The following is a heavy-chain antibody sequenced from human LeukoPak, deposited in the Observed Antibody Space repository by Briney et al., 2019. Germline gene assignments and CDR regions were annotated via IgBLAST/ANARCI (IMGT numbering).Heavy chain of an antibody. CDR2: INHSGST. CDR1: GGSFSGYY. D-gene: IGHD6-13*01. V-gene: IGHV4-34*01. Sequence: SETLSLTCAVYGGSFSGYYWSWIRQPPGKGLEWIGEINHSGSTNYNPSLKSRVTISVDTSKNQFSLKLSSVTAADTAVYYCARGPRGAAGIHWWGQGTLVTVSS. J-gene: IGHJ4*02. CDR3: ARGPRGAAGIHW.